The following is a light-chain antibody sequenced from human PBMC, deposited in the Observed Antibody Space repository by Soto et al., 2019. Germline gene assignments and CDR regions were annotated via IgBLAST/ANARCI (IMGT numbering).Light chain of an antibody. CDR1: SSNIGAGYD. J-gene: IGLJ1*01. CDR2: GNT. V-gene: IGLV1-40*01. Sequence: QTVLKHPPSVTGAPGQRVTVSCPGSSSNIGAGYDVHWYQQLPGTAPKLLIYGNTNRPSGVPDRFSGSKSGTSASLAITGLQAEDEADYYCQSYDSSLSGDVFGTGSKGT. CDR3: QSYDSSLSGDV.